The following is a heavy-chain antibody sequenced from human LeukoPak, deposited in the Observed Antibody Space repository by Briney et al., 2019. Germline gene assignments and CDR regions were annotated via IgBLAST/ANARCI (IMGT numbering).Heavy chain of an antibody. D-gene: IGHD4-17*01. CDR3: ARPLHYGAPTGGFDY. CDR2: INHSGST. V-gene: IGHV4-34*01. Sequence: PSETLSLTCAVYGGSFSGYYWSWIRQPPGKGLEWIGEINHSGSTNYNPSLKSRVTISVDTSKNQFSLKLSSVTAADTAVYYCARPLHYGAPTGGFDYWGQGTLVTVSS. J-gene: IGHJ4*02. CDR1: GGSFSGYY.